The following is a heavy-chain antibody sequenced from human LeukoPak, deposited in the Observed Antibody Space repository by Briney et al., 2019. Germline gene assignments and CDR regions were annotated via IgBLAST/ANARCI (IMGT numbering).Heavy chain of an antibody. V-gene: IGHV3-30*02. CDR2: IRFDGSNR. J-gene: IGHJ3*02. D-gene: IGHD2-2*02. Sequence: GGSLRLSCAASGFTFSSYGMHWVRQAPGKGLEWVAFIRFDGSNRYYADSVKGRFTISRDSSKNTLYLQMNSLRAEDTAVYYCAKDSGYCSSTSCYSAFDIWGQGTMVTVSS. CDR1: GFTFSSYG. CDR3: AKDSGYCSSTSCYSAFDI.